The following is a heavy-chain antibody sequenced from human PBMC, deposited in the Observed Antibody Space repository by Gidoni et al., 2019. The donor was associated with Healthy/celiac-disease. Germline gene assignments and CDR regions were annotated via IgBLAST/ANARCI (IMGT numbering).Heavy chain of an antibody. CDR3: ARLPSGSYRDFDY. CDR2: INHSGST. D-gene: IGHD1-26*01. J-gene: IGHJ4*02. V-gene: IGHV4-34*01. Sequence: QVQLQQWGAGLLTPSATLSLTCAVYGGSFSGYYWSWIRQPPGKGLEWIGEINHSGSTNYNPSLKSRVTISVDTSKNQFSLKLSSVTAADTAVYYCARLPSGSYRDFDYWGQGTLVTVSS. CDR1: GGSFSGYY.